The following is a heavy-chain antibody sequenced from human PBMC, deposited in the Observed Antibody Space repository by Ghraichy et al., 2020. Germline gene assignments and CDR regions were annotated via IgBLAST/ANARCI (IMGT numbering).Heavy chain of an antibody. CDR3: ARFIERFPLVYYYGMDV. CDR1: GYTFTSYG. V-gene: IGHV1-18*04. D-gene: IGHD3-3*01. Sequence: ASVKVSCKASGYTFTSYGISWVRQAPGQGLEWMGWISAYNGNTNYAQKLQGRVTMTTDTSTSTAYMELRSLRSDDKAVYYCARFIERFPLVYYYGMDVWGQGTTVTVAS. CDR2: ISAYNGNT. J-gene: IGHJ6*02.